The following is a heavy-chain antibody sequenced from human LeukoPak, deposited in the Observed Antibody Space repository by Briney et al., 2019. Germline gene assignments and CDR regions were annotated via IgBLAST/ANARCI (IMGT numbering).Heavy chain of an antibody. CDR3: ARSLSKLVVVAATGP. D-gene: IGHD2-15*01. V-gene: IGHV3-21*01. J-gene: IGHJ5*02. Sequence: GGSLRLSCAASGFTFSSYSMNWVRQAPGKGLEWVSSISSSSSSYIYYADSVKGRFTISRDNAKNSLYLQMNSLRAEDTAVYYCARSLSKLVVVAATGPWGQGTLVTVSS. CDR1: GFTFSSYS. CDR2: ISSSSSSYI.